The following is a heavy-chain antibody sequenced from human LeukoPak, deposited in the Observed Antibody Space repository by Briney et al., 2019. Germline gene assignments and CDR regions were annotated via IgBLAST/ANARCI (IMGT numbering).Heavy chain of an antibody. D-gene: IGHD3-3*01. V-gene: IGHV4-61*02. Sequence: PSETLPLTCTVSGGSVSSATYYWTWIRQPAGKGLEWIGRISPSGSTNYNPSLKSRVTISVDASKHQFSLKLSSMTAADTAVYYCAGGYDFWIGYYSNAFDIWGQGTMVTVSS. CDR3: AGGYDFWIGYYSNAFDI. CDR2: ISPSGST. J-gene: IGHJ3*02. CDR1: GGSVSSATYY.